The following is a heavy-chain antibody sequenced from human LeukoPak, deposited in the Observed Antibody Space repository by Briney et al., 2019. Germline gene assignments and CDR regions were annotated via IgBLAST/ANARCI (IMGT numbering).Heavy chain of an antibody. Sequence: SVKVSCKASGGAFSSYAISWVRQAPGQGLEWMGGIIPIFGTAIYAQKFQGRVTMTEDTSTDTAYMELSSLRSEDTAVYYCATDPRLNTGLPYYYYGMDVWGQGTTVTVSS. D-gene: IGHD2-15*01. CDR1: GGAFSSYA. V-gene: IGHV1-69*06. J-gene: IGHJ6*02. CDR3: ATDPRLNTGLPYYYYGMDV. CDR2: IIPIFGTA.